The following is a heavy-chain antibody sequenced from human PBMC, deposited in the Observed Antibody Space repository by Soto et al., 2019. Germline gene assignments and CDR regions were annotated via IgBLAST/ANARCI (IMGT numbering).Heavy chain of an antibody. Sequence: ESGGGLVQPGGSLRLSCAASGFTFSDYWMHWVRQAPGKGLEWVANIKEDGSQKYYVDSVKGRFTISRDNADNSVYLQMNSLTGEDTAVYYCARALGAAAAVWGQGTLVTVSS. CDR3: ARALGAAAAV. V-gene: IGHV3-7*01. D-gene: IGHD6-13*01. CDR1: GFTFSDYW. J-gene: IGHJ4*02. CDR2: IKEDGSQK.